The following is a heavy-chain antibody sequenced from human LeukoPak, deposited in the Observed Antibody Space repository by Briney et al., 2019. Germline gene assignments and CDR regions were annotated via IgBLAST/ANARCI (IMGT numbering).Heavy chain of an antibody. V-gene: IGHV4-34*01. Sequence: SETLSLTCAVYGGSFSGYYWSWIRQPPGKGLEWIGEINHSGSTNYNPSLKSRVTISVGTSKNQFSLKLSSVTAADTAVYYCARERQWLVRVIDYWGQGTLVTVSS. D-gene: IGHD6-19*01. J-gene: IGHJ4*02. CDR2: INHSGST. CDR1: GGSFSGYY. CDR3: ARERQWLVRVIDY.